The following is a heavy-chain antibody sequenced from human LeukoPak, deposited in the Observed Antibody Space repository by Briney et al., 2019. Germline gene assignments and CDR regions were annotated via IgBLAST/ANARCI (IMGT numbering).Heavy chain of an antibody. D-gene: IGHD1-1*01. V-gene: IGHV3-7*01. J-gene: IGHJ4*02. CDR1: GFTFSSYW. CDR3: ARDLDHLPVVYFDY. CDR2: IKQDGSEK. Sequence: PGGSLRLSCAASGFTFSSYWMSWVRQAPGKGLEWVANIKQDGSEKYYVDPVRGRFTISRDNAKNSLYLQMNSLRAEDTAVYYCARDLDHLPVVYFDYWGQGTLVTVSS.